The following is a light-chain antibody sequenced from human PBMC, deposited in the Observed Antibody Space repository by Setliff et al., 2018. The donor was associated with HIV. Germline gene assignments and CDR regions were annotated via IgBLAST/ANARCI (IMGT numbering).Light chain of an antibody. CDR1: ASDIGNYKY. Sequence: QSVLTQPRSVSASPGQSVTISCTGTASDIGNYKYVSWYQQQPDKAPKLIIYDVTKRPSGVPDRFSGSKSGNTASLTISGLQSEDEGDYFCCSYAGTYTSLYVFGAGTKVTVL. J-gene: IGLJ1*01. CDR3: CSYAGTYTSLYV. V-gene: IGLV2-11*01. CDR2: DVT.